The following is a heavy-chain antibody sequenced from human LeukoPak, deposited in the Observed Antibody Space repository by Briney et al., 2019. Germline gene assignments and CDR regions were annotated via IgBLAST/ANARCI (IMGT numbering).Heavy chain of an antibody. V-gene: IGHV3-30*02. CDR1: GFTFSSYG. J-gene: IGHJ4*02. CDR3: ARDVTWNSEPGEGQDY. Sequence: PGGSLRLSCAASGFTFSSYGMNWVRQAPGKGLEWVGFIRYDGSNKYYADSVKGRFTISRDNSKNTVYLQMNSLRAEDTAVYYCARDVTWNSEPGEGQDYWGQGTLATVSS. D-gene: IGHD1-7*01. CDR2: IRYDGSNK.